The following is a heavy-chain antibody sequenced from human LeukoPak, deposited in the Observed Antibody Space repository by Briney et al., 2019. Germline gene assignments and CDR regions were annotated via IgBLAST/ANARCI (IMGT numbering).Heavy chain of an antibody. D-gene: IGHD6-25*01. CDR3: ARSRGSRDYYMDV. Sequence: ASVKVSCKVSGYTLTELSMHWVRQAPGKWLEWMGGFDPEDGETIYAQKFQGRVTMTEDTSTDTAYMELSRLRSDDTAVYYCARSRGSRDYYMDVWGKGTTVTVSS. CDR1: GYTLTELS. V-gene: IGHV1-24*01. CDR2: FDPEDGET. J-gene: IGHJ6*03.